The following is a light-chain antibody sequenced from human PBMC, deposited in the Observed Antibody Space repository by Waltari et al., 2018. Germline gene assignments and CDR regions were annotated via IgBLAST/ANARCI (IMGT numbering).Light chain of an antibody. CDR2: EDS. V-gene: IGLV3-21*02. CDR3: QVWDSGTDHEV. Sequence: SYVLTQSPSVSVAPGQTASVSCGGNNIGSQSVNWYQQKPGQAPVLVVYEDSDRPSGTPGRFSGSNAGNTATLTISRVEAGDEADYYCQVWDSGTDHEVFGGGTKLTV. CDR1: NIGSQS. J-gene: IGLJ3*02.